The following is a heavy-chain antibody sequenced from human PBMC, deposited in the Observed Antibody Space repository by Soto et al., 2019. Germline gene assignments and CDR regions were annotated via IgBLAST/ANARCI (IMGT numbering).Heavy chain of an antibody. D-gene: IGHD1-26*01. CDR3: GGYSGAGIWS. CDR2: ISSNGGTT. J-gene: IGHJ5*02. CDR1: GFTFSSYS. V-gene: IGHV3-64*01. Sequence: EVQLVESGGGLVQPGGSLRLSCAASGFTFSSYSMHWVRQAPGKGLEYVSAISSNGGTTSYANSVKGRFTISRDNSKNMLYLQMGSLRAEDMAVYYCGGYSGAGIWSWGQGTLVTFSS.